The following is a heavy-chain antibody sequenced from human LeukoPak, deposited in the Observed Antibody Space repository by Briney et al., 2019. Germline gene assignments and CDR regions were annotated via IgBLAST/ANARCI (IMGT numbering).Heavy chain of an antibody. D-gene: IGHD2-2*01. Sequence: PGGSLRLSCAASGFTFSDYYMSWIRQAPGKGLERVSYISSSSDYTNYADSVKGRFTISRDNAKNSLFLQMNSLRAEDTAVYYCARDVSRVVPAARYFDYWGQGTLVTVSS. CDR3: ARDVSRVVPAARYFDY. CDR1: GFTFSDYY. J-gene: IGHJ4*02. CDR2: ISSSSDYT. V-gene: IGHV3-11*05.